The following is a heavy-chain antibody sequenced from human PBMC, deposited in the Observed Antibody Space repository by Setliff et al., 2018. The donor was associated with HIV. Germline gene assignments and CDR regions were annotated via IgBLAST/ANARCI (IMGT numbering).Heavy chain of an antibody. CDR3: ARVLRYNTALDS. CDR1: GFALSNTY. J-gene: IGHJ5*02. V-gene: IGHV3-66*02. D-gene: IGHD1-20*01. CDR2: IYGSGDT. Sequence: PGGSLRLSCAASGFALSNTYMAWVRQAPGKGLEWVSTIYGSGDTFHADSVKGRSTLSRDTSKNTMYLQMNSLRRDDTAVYYCARVLRYNTALDSWGQGTLVTVSS.